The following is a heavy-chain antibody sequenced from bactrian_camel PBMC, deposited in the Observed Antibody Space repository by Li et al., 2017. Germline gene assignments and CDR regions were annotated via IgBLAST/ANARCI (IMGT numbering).Heavy chain of an antibody. J-gene: IGHJ4*01. CDR1: GGTASTYC. CDR3: AEGRGSRGEHCHSLNY. Sequence: QVQLVESGGGSVQAGGSLNVSCTASGGTASTYCMAWFRQVPGKERESVASIRTTSGSTDYADSVKGRFTISRDSAKNTVYLQMNNLQPEDTATYYCAEGRGSRGEHCHSLNYWAQGPRSPSP. D-gene: IGHD6*01. CDR2: IRTTSGST. V-gene: IGHV3S1*01.